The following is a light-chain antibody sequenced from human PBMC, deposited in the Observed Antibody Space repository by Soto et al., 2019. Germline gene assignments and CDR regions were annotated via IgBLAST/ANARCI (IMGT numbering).Light chain of an antibody. CDR2: AAS. CDR1: QSISSY. CDR3: QQRYSTPPYT. Sequence: DIQMTQPPSSLSASVGDRVTITCRASQSISSYLNWNQQKPGKAPKLLIYAASSLQSGVPSRLSGSGSGTDYTLTISSLQPEDFVSYYCQQRYSTPPYTFGQGTKLQLK. V-gene: IGKV1-39*01. J-gene: IGKJ2*01.